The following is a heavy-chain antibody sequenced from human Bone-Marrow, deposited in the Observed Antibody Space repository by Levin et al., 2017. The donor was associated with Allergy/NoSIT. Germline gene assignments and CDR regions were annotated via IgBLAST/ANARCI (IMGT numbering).Heavy chain of an antibody. Sequence: GGSLRLSCAASGFTFSTFGMHWVRQAPGKGLEWVAVIWYDGNTEYYADSVKGRFTISRDNSKNTLYLQMNSLRAEDTAVYYCARDFERGSGRPSGYWGQGTLVTVSS. CDR1: GFTFSTFG. CDR2: IWYDGNTE. CDR3: ARDFERGSGRPSGY. J-gene: IGHJ4*02. D-gene: IGHD3-10*01. V-gene: IGHV3-33*01.